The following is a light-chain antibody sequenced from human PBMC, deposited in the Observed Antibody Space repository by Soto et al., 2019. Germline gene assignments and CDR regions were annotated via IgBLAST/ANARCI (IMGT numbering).Light chain of an antibody. CDR2: GAS. CDR1: QSVSSSY. CDR3: QQYGRSPST. V-gene: IGKV3-20*01. Sequence: EIVLTQSPGTLSLSPGERATLSCRASQSVSSSYLAWYQQKPGQAPRLLIYGASSRATGIPDRFSGSGSGTDFTLTISRREPADFAVYYCQQYGRSPSTFGGGTKVEIK. J-gene: IGKJ4*01.